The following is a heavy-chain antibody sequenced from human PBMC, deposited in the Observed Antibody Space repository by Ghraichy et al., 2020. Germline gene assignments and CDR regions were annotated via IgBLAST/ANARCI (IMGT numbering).Heavy chain of an antibody. D-gene: IGHD2-2*02. CDR2: ISSSSSYI. J-gene: IGHJ6*02. CDR3: ARDQDCSSTSCYIGDYYYGMDV. CDR1: GFTFSSYS. Sequence: GGSLRLSCAASGFTFSSYSMNWVRQAPGKGLEWVSSISSSSSYIYYADSVKGRFTISRDNAKNSLYLQMNSLRAEDTAVYYCARDQDCSSTSCYIGDYYYGMDVWGQGTTVTVSS. V-gene: IGHV3-21*01.